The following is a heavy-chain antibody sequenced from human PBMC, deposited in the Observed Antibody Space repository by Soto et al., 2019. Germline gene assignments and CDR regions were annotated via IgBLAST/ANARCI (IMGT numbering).Heavy chain of an antibody. D-gene: IGHD1-1*01. CDR1: GFTFRSYG. CDR2: MSFDGSNK. CDR3: AKEFGWELQLSHPYYNYGMDG. J-gene: IGHJ6*02. V-gene: IGHV3-30*18. Sequence: PGGSLRLSCAASGFTFRSYGMHWVRQAPGKGLEWVALMSFDGSNKYYADSVRGRFTISSDNSKSTLYLQMDILRPEDTAVYYCAKEFGWELQLSHPYYNYGMDGWGQGTTVTAP.